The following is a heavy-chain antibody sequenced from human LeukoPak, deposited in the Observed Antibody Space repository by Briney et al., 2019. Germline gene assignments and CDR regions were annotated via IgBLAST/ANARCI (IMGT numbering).Heavy chain of an antibody. J-gene: IGHJ4*02. CDR3: AKGDVLPSYPTFDY. CDR2: IGASGGTT. D-gene: IGHD3-9*01. CDR1: GFTFSSYA. V-gene: IGHV3-23*01. Sequence: GGSLRLSCAASGFTFSSYALSWVRQAPGKGLEWVSVIGASGGTTYYADSVKGRFTISRDTSKDTVYLQMHSLRAEDAAVYYCAKGDVLPSYPTFDYWGQGTLVTVSS.